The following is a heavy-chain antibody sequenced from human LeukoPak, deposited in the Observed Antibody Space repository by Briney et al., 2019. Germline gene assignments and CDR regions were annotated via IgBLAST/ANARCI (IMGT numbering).Heavy chain of an antibody. CDR3: AELGITMVGGV. J-gene: IGHJ6*04. CDR1: GFTFSSYS. Sequence: GGSLRLSCAASGFTFSSYSMNWVRQAPGKGLEWVSSISSSSTYIYYADSVKGQFTISRDNAKNSLYLQMNSLRAEDTAVYYCAELGITMVGGVWGKGTTVTISS. CDR2: ISSSSTYI. D-gene: IGHD3-10*02. V-gene: IGHV3-21*01.